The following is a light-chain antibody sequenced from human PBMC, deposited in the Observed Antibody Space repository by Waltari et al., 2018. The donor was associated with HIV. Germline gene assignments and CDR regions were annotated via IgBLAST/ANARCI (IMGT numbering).Light chain of an antibody. J-gene: IGLJ1*01. Sequence: QSVLTQPPSVSAAPGQKVTISCSGSSSNIGNNYVSWYQQLPGTAPKLLIYENNKRPSGIPDLVSGAKSGTSATLGITGLQTGDEADYYCGTWDSSLSAYVFGTGTKVTVL. CDR1: SSNIGNNY. CDR2: ENN. V-gene: IGLV1-51*02. CDR3: GTWDSSLSAYV.